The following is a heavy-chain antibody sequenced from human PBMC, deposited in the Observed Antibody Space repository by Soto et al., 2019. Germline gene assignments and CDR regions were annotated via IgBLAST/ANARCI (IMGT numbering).Heavy chain of an antibody. J-gene: IGHJ4*02. CDR1: GGSVSSGYYY. V-gene: IGHV4-30-4*01. D-gene: IGHD4-17*01. CDR3: ARENRGTVTSFDY. Sequence: SETLSLTCTASGGSVSSGYYYWSWIRQPPGKGLEWIGYIYYSGSTYYNPSLKSRVTISVDTSKNQFSLKLSSVTAADTAVYYCARENRGTVTSFDYWGQGTLVTVSS. CDR2: IYYSGST.